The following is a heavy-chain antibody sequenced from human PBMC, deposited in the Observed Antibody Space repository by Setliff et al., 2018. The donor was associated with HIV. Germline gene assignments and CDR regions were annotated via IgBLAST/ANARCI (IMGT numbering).Heavy chain of an antibody. CDR2: FYHSGST. D-gene: IGHD3-3*01. Sequence: SETLSLTCAVSGYSVSSGYYWGWIRQPPGKGLEWIGSFYHSGSTFYNPSLKSRVTISLDTSKNQFSLKLRSVTAADTAVYYCVSGPLSGYGYYFDHWGQGALVTVSS. V-gene: IGHV4-38-2*01. J-gene: IGHJ4*02. CDR3: VSGPLSGYGYYFDH. CDR1: GYSVSSGYY.